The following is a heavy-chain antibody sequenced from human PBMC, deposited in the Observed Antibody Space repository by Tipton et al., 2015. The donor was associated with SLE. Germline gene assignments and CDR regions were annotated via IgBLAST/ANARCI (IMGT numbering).Heavy chain of an antibody. CDR2: IYYSGST. J-gene: IGHJ3*02. CDR1: GGSISGYY. V-gene: IGHV4-59*08. CDR3: ARRWYTHHMGAFDI. D-gene: IGHD2-15*01. Sequence: TLSLTCAVSGGSISGYYWSWIRQPPGKGLEWIGYIYYSGSTNYNPSLKSRVTISVDTSKNQFSLKLSSVTAADTAVYYCARRWYTHHMGAFDIWGQGTMVTVSS.